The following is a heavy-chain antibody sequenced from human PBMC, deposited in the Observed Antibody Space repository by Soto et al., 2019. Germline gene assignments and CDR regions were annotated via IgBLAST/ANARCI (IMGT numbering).Heavy chain of an antibody. Sequence: HPGGSLRLSCAASGFTFSSYWMSWVRQAPGKGLEWVANIKQDGSEKYYVDSLEGRFTISRDNTNNSLYLQMHSLRAEDTAVYYCTRVYPGSGWPYHYYGMDVWGQGTTVTVSS. CDR2: IKQDGSEK. CDR3: TRVYPGSGWPYHYYGMDV. J-gene: IGHJ6*02. V-gene: IGHV3-7*01. CDR1: GFTFSSYW. D-gene: IGHD6-19*01.